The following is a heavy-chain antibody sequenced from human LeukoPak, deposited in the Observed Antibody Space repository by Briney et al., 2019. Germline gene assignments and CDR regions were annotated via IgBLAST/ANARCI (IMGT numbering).Heavy chain of an antibody. CDR3: AKVMPLYQLQWGLYDY. V-gene: IGHV3-23*01. CDR1: GFTFSSYA. D-gene: IGHD2-2*01. Sequence: PGGSLRLSRAASGFTFSSYAMSWVRQAPGKGLEWVSAISGSGGSTYYADSVKGRFTISRDNSKNTLYLQMNSLRAEDTAVYYCAKVMPLYQLQWGLYDYWGQGTLVTVSS. CDR2: ISGSGGST. J-gene: IGHJ4*02.